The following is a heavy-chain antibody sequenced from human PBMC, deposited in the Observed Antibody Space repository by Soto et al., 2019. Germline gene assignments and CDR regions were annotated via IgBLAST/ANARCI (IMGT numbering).Heavy chain of an antibody. D-gene: IGHD2-8*01. CDR3: ARERAIVLGGDFDI. V-gene: IGHV4-31*03. CDR2: IYYSGST. CDR1: GGSISSGGYY. Sequence: PSETLSLTCTVSGGSISSGGYYWSWIRQHPGKVLEWIVYIYYSGSTYYNPSLKSRVTISLDTSNNQFSLKLSSLTSADRAVYYCARERAIVLGGDFDIWGQGKMVTVS. J-gene: IGHJ3*02.